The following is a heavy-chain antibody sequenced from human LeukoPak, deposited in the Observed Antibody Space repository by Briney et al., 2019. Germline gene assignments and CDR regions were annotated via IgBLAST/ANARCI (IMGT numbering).Heavy chain of an antibody. CDR2: ISGTGGST. J-gene: IGHJ2*01. D-gene: IGHD6-6*01. V-gene: IGHV3-23*01. Sequence: PGGSLRLSCTASGFTFTSFAMGWVRQAPGKGLEWVSSISGTGGSTYYADSVKGRFTISRDNSKNTLYLQMNSLRAEDTAVYYCAKVGAGIYSSSRDWYFDLWGRGTLVTVSS. CDR1: GFTFTSFA. CDR3: AKVGAGIYSSSRDWYFDL.